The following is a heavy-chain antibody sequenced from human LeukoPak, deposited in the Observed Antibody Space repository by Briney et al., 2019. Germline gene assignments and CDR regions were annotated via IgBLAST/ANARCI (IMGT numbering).Heavy chain of an antibody. CDR2: INHSGST. CDR3: ASLPVEYSSGWYWGDY. CDR1: GGSFSGYY. J-gene: IGHJ4*02. D-gene: IGHD6-19*01. Sequence: SETLSLTCAVYGGSFSGYYWSWLRQPPGKGLEWIGEINHSGSTNYNPSLKSRVIISVDTSKNQFSLKLSSVTAADTAVYYCASLPVEYSSGWYWGDYWGQGTLVTVSS. V-gene: IGHV4-34*01.